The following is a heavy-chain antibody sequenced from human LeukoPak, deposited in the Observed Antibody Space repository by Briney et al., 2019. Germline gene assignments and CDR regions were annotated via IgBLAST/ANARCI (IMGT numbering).Heavy chain of an antibody. D-gene: IGHD6-19*01. Sequence: GASVKVSCKASGYTFTGYYMHWVRQAPGQGLEWVGWINPKSGGTNYAQKFQGRVTMTSDTSITTVYMELSRLRSGDTAVYYCARRVFSGWGYYFDYGGQGTLVTVSS. CDR1: GYTFTGYY. CDR2: INPKSGGT. J-gene: IGHJ4*02. V-gene: IGHV1-2*02. CDR3: ARRVFSGWGYYFDY.